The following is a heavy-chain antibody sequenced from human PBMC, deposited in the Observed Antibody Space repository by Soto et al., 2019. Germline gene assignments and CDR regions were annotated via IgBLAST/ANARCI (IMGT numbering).Heavy chain of an antibody. CDR2: IYHTGST. CDR3: AAHAGNTYGLARH. J-gene: IGHJ4*02. CDR1: GGSISSSNW. V-gene: IGHV4-4*02. D-gene: IGHD4-17*01. Sequence: SETLSLTCDVSGGSISSSNWWTWVRQSPGKGPEWIGEIYHTGSTNSNPSLKSRVTISLDKSKNQFSLRLTSVTAADTAVYYCAAHAGNTYGLARHWGQGTLVTVSS.